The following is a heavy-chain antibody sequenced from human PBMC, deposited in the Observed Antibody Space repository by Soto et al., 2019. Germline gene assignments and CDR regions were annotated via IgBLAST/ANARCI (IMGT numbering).Heavy chain of an antibody. V-gene: IGHV1-8*01. CDR1: GYPFTSYH. Sequence: QVQLVQSGAEVKKPGASVKVSCKPSGYPFTSYHVNWVRQAPGQGREWMGWMNPDSGSTDYALKFQGRLTMTRNTSMSTAYLELRSLTSEXXXXXXXXRGRFISKGYDSGWYIAHWGXXTQVIVSS. CDR2: MNPDSGST. CDR3: XRGRFISKGYDSGWYIAH. D-gene: IGHD6-19*01. J-gene: IGHJ1*01.